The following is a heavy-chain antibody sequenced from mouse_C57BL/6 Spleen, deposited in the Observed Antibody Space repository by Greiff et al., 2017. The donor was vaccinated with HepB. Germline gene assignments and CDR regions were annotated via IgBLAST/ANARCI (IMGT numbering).Heavy chain of an antibody. V-gene: IGHV1-26*01. J-gene: IGHJ4*01. D-gene: IGHD1-1*01. Sequence: EVQLQQSGPELVKPGASVKISCKASGYTFTDYYMNWVKQSHGKSLEWIGDINPNNGGTSYNQKFKGKATLTVDKSSSTAYMALRSLTSEDSAVYYCARHGKDAMDYWGQGTSVTVSS. CDR1: GYTFTDYY. CDR3: ARHGKDAMDY. CDR2: INPNNGGT.